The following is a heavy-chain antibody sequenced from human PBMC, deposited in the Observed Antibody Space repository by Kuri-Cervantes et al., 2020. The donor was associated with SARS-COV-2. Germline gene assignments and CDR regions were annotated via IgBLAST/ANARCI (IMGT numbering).Heavy chain of an antibody. CDR1: GYTFTDYY. Sequence: ASVKVSCKASGYTFTDYYMHWVRQAPGQGLEWMGWINPNSGGTNYAQKFQGWVTMTRDTSISTVYMELSRLRSDDTAVYYCARDGYSYGVYYYYYLDVWGKGTTVTVSS. CDR2: INPNSGGT. D-gene: IGHD5-18*01. V-gene: IGHV1-2*04. CDR3: ARDGYSYGVYYYYYLDV. J-gene: IGHJ6*03.